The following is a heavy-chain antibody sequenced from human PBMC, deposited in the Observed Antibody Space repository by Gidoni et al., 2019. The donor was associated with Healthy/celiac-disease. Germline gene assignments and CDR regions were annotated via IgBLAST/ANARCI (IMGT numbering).Heavy chain of an antibody. D-gene: IGHD6-19*01. Sequence: QVQLVESGGGVVQPGRSLRLSCAASGSGFSSYAMHWVRQAPGKGLEWVAVISYDGSNKYYADSVKGRFTISRDNSKNTLYLQMNSLRAEDTAVYYCARDRIAVAGNWFDPWGQGTLVTVSS. CDR2: ISYDGSNK. J-gene: IGHJ5*02. CDR3: ARDRIAVAGNWFDP. V-gene: IGHV3-30-3*01. CDR1: GSGFSSYA.